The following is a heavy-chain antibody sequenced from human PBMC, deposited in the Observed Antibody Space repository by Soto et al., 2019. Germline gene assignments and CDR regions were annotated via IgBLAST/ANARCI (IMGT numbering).Heavy chain of an antibody. CDR2: ISYDGSNK. J-gene: IGHJ4*02. V-gene: IGHV3-30*03. D-gene: IGHD5-18*01. CDR1: GFTFSSYG. Sequence: QVQLVESGGGVVQPGRSLRLSCAASGFTFSSYGMHWVRQAPGKGLEWVAVISYDGSNKYYADSVKGRFTISRDNSKNTLYLQMNSLRAEDTAVYYCAVVDTAMAATIPFDYWGQGTLVTVSS. CDR3: AVVDTAMAATIPFDY.